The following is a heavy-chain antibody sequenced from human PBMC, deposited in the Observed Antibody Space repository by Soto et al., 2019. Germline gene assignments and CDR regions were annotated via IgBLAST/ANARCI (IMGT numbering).Heavy chain of an antibody. Sequence: GASVKVSCKASGGTFSSYAISWVRQAPGQGLEWMGGIIPILGTANYAQKFQGRVTITADESTSTAYMELSSLRSEDTAVYYCAREGPYCSSTSCYTLAVHYYSGMDVWGQGTTVTVSS. V-gene: IGHV1-69*13. J-gene: IGHJ6*02. CDR3: AREGPYCSSTSCYTLAVHYYSGMDV. D-gene: IGHD2-2*02. CDR1: GGTFSSYA. CDR2: IIPILGTA.